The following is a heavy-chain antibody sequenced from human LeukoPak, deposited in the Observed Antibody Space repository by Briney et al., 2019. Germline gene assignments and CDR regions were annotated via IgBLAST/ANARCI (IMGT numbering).Heavy chain of an antibody. CDR3: AGAPPTRFYDSTGFLDY. J-gene: IGHJ4*02. Sequence: PSETLSLTCTVSGGSIRDYYWTWVRQPPGKGLEWIGYIFYSGGTNYNPSLKSRVTISVDTSKNQFSLKLRSVTAADTAVYYCAGAPPTRFYDSTGFLDYWGQGTLVTVSS. V-gene: IGHV4-59*01. D-gene: IGHD3-22*01. CDR1: GGSIRDYY. CDR2: IFYSGGT.